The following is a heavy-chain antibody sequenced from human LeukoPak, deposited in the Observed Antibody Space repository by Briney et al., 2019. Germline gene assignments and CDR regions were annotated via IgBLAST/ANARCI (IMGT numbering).Heavy chain of an antibody. Sequence: ASVKVSCKASGYTFTGYYMHWVRQAPGQGLEWMGWISAYNGNTNYAQKLQGRVTMTTDTSTSTAYMELRSLRSDDTAVYYCARDRDYGDYKAFYYYYGMDVWGQGTTVTVSS. CDR1: GYTFTGYY. V-gene: IGHV1-18*04. D-gene: IGHD4-17*01. J-gene: IGHJ6*02. CDR3: ARDRDYGDYKAFYYYYGMDV. CDR2: ISAYNGNT.